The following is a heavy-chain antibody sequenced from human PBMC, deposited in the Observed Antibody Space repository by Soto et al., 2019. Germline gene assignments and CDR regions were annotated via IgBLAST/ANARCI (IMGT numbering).Heavy chain of an antibody. CDR3: AREDIGSAALDF. D-gene: IGHD2-15*01. J-gene: IGHJ4*02. Sequence: EVQLLESGGGVVQPGGSLRLSCVASGFSFRNFAMSWVRQAPVKGLEWVVGISDSGATTYYADSVRDWFTISRDNSRNKVFLQLNYLRAEDTASYYCAREDIGSAALDFWAQGTLVTVS. CDR1: GFSFRNFA. CDR2: ISDSGATT. V-gene: IGHV3-23*01.